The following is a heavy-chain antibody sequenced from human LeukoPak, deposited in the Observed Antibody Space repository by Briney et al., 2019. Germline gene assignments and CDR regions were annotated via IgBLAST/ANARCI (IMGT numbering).Heavy chain of an antibody. Sequence: GESLKISCKGSGYTFTNYWIGWVRPMPGKGLEWTGIIHLSDSDTRYSPSFQGQVTISADKSISIAYLQWSSLQASDTAIYYCAGARHGNTFWASWGQGTLVTVSS. J-gene: IGHJ5*02. V-gene: IGHV5-51*01. CDR3: AGARHGNTFWAS. CDR1: GYTFTNYW. CDR2: IHLSDSDT. D-gene: IGHD3-3*01.